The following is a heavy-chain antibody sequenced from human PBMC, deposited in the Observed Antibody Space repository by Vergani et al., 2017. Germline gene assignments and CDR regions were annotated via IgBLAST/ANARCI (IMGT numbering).Heavy chain of an antibody. CDR1: GFTFSSYG. CDR2: IWYDGSNK. J-gene: IGHJ3*02. Sequence: QVQLVESGGGVVQPGRSLRLSCAASGFTFSSYGMHWVRQAPGKGLEWVAVIWYDGSNKYYADSVKGRFTISRDNSKNTLYLQMNSLRAEDTAVYYCARDFPPYCGGDCYSGSAFDIWGQGTMVTVSS. CDR3: ARDFPPYCGGDCYSGSAFDI. V-gene: IGHV3-33*01. D-gene: IGHD2-21*01.